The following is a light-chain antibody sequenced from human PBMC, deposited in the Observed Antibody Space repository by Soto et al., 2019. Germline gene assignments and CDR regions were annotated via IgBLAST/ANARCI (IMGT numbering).Light chain of an antibody. J-gene: IGKJ5*01. CDR1: QTVSSSY. CDR3: QQYGKSPFT. Sequence: EIVLTQSPGTLSLSPGERVTLSCRASQTVSSSYLAWYQQKPGQAPRLLIYGASSRATGIPDRFSGSGSGTDFTLTISRLEPEDSAVYYCQQYGKSPFTFGQGTRLEIK. CDR2: GAS. V-gene: IGKV3-20*01.